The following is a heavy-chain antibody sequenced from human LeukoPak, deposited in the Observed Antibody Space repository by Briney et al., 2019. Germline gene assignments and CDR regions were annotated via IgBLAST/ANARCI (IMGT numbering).Heavy chain of an antibody. CDR3: ARGSRYCSSTSCYWFDYYYCMDV. CDR1: GGTFSSYA. Sequence: ASVKVSCKASGGTFSSYAISWVRQAPGQGLEWMGGIIPIFGTANYAQKFQGRVTITADESTSTAYMELSSLRSEDTAVYYCARGSRYCSSTSCYWFDYYYCMDVWGKGTTVTVSS. V-gene: IGHV1-69*13. J-gene: IGHJ6*03. CDR2: IIPIFGTA. D-gene: IGHD2-2*01.